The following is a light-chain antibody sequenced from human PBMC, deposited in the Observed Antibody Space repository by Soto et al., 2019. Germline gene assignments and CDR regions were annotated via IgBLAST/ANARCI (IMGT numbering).Light chain of an antibody. CDR2: KAS. V-gene: IGKV1-5*03. J-gene: IGKJ1*01. CDR1: QTISSW. CDR3: QHYISYSEA. Sequence: DIQMTQSPATLSGSVGDRVTITCRASQTISSWLVWYQQKPGKAPKLLIYKASTLKSGVPSRFSGSGSGTEFTLTISSLQPDDFATYYCQHYISYSEAFGQGTKVDIK.